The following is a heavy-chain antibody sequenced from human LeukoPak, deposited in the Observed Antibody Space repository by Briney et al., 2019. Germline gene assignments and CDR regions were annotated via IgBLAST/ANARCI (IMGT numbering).Heavy chain of an antibody. CDR3: ARDDEAAAGDY. CDR2: INAGNGNT. CDR1: GYTFTSYA. Sequence: GASVKVSCKASGYTFTSYAMHWVRQAPGQRLEWMGWINAGNGNTKYSQKFQGRVTNTRDTSASTAYMELSSLRSEDTAVYYCARDDEAAAGDYWGRGTLVTVSS. D-gene: IGHD6-13*01. V-gene: IGHV1-3*01. J-gene: IGHJ4*02.